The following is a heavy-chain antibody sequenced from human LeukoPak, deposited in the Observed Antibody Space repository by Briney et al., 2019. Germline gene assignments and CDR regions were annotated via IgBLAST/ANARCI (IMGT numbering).Heavy chain of an antibody. CDR3: AFDTRGGWNFDF. D-gene: IGHD6-19*01. Sequence: GGSLRLSCAASGFTFSTYWMHWVRQAPGKGLEWVSYISITSSTKYYADSVKGRFTVSRDNAKNLLYLQMNSLRDEDTAVYYSAFDTRGGWNFDFWGQGTMVTVSS. CDR2: ISITSSTK. V-gene: IGHV3-48*02. CDR1: GFTFSTYW. J-gene: IGHJ4*02.